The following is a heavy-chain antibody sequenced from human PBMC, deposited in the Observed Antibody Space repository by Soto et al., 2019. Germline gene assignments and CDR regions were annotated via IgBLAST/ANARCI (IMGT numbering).Heavy chain of an antibody. Sequence: PSETLSLTCAVSGYSISSGYYWGWIRQPPGKGLEWIGSIYHSGSTYYNPSLKSRVTISVDTSKNQFSLKLSSVTAADTAVYYCARADVEMATISVWGQGTLVTVSS. CDR3: ARADVEMATISV. V-gene: IGHV4-38-2*01. CDR2: IYHSGST. CDR1: GYSISSGYY. D-gene: IGHD5-12*01. J-gene: IGHJ4*02.